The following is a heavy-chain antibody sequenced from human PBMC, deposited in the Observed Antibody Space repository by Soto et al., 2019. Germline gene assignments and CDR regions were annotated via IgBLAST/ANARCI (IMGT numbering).Heavy chain of an antibody. CDR1: GFTVSSNY. CDR3: ARDPYCSGGSCYAFDI. Sequence: GGSLRLSCAASGFTVSSNYMSWVRQAPGKGLEWVSVIYSGGSTYYADSVKGRFTISRDNSKNTLYLQMNSLRAEDTAVDYCARDPYCSGGSCYAFDIWGQGTMVTVSS. V-gene: IGHV3-66*02. J-gene: IGHJ3*02. D-gene: IGHD2-15*01. CDR2: IYSGGST.